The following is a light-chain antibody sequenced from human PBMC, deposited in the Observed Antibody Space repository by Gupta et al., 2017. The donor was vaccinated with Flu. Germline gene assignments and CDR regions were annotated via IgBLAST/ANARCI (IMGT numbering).Light chain of an antibody. CDR1: RGSIASNY. CDR3: QSYDSMIRAV. J-gene: IGLJ3*02. V-gene: IGLV6-57*01. CDR2: EDN. Sequence: MLTQPHSVSESPGKTATTSCTRSRGSIASNYVQWSQQRPGSSPTTVIYEDNQRPSGVPERFSGSIDSASNSASLTISGLKTEDEADYYGQSYDSMIRAVFGAGTKLTVL.